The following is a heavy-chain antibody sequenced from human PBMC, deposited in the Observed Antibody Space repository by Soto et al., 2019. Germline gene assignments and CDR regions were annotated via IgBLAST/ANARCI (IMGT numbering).Heavy chain of an antibody. V-gene: IGHV1-2*04. CDR2: INPNSGGT. J-gene: IGHJ3*02. CDR1: GYTFTGYY. D-gene: IGHD6-6*01. Sequence: ASVKVSCKASGYTFTGYYMHWVRQAPGQGLEWMGWINPNSGGTNYAQKFQGWVTMTRDTSISTAYMELSRLRSDDTAVYYCARGIEYSSSSDAFDIWGQGTMVTVSS. CDR3: ARGIEYSSSSDAFDI.